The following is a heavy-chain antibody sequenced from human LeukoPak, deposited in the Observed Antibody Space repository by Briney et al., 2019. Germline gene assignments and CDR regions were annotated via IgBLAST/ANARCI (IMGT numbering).Heavy chain of an antibody. V-gene: IGHV3-23*01. Sequence: PGGSLRLSCAVSGLTFNNYAMSWVRQAPGKGLEWVSAISGSGGSTYYADSVKGRFTISRDNSKNTLYLQMNSLRAEDTAVYYCAKRRSFTIFGVVTFDYWGQGTLVTVSS. D-gene: IGHD3-3*01. J-gene: IGHJ4*02. CDR2: ISGSGGST. CDR1: GLTFNNYA. CDR3: AKRRSFTIFGVVTFDY.